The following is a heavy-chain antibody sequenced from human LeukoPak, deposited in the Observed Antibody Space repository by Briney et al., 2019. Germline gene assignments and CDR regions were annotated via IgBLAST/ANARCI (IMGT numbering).Heavy chain of an antibody. CDR2: IYPGDSDT. Sequence: GESLKISCKGSGYSLTSYWIGWVRQMPGKGLEWMGIIYPGDSDTRYSPSFQGQVTISADKSISTAYLQWSSLKASDTAMYYCARRHCTNGLCYPGSPYNWFDPWGQGTLVTVSS. CDR1: GYSLTSYW. J-gene: IGHJ5*02. D-gene: IGHD2-8*01. V-gene: IGHV5-51*01. CDR3: ARRHCTNGLCYPGSPYNWFDP.